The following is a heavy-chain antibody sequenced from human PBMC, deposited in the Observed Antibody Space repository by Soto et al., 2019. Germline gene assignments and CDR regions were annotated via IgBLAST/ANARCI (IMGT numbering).Heavy chain of an antibody. CDR1: GLTFSYFA. Sequence: EVQLLESGGGLVQPGGSLRLSCAVSGLTFSYFAMNWVRQAPGKGLEWVSAISGSGGITYYADSVKGRFTISRDNSKNTLFLQMNSLRAEDTAVYYCALLGRSGSGRPYYYGMDVWGQGTTVTVSS. J-gene: IGHJ6*02. CDR3: ALLGRSGSGRPYYYGMDV. V-gene: IGHV3-23*01. D-gene: IGHD3-10*01. CDR2: ISGSGGIT.